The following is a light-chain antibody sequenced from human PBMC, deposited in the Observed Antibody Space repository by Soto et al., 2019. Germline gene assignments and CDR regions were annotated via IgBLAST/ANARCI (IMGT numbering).Light chain of an antibody. J-gene: IGLJ2*01. CDR2: DNH. V-gene: IGLV1-51*01. CDR3: GAWDDSLNGYVV. Sequence: QSVLTQPPSVSAAPGQKVTISCSGSASNIGSNSLSWYRQFPGSSPMLVIYDNHKRPSGISARFSASKSDTSATLVITGLRTGDEADYYCGAWDDSLNGYVVFGGGTKLTVL. CDR1: ASNIGSNS.